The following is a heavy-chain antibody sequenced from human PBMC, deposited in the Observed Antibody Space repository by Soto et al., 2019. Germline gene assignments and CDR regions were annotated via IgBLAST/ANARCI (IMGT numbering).Heavy chain of an antibody. D-gene: IGHD3-10*01. CDR1: GFTFSSYS. V-gene: IGHV3-48*02. Sequence: GGSLRLSCAASGFTFSSYSMNWVRQAPGKGLEWVSYISSSSSTIYYADSVKGRFTISRDNAKNSLYLQMNSLRDEDTAVYYCARPTSAYYAAQIDIWGQGTMVTVSS. CDR2: ISSSSSTI. J-gene: IGHJ3*02. CDR3: ARPTSAYYAAQIDI.